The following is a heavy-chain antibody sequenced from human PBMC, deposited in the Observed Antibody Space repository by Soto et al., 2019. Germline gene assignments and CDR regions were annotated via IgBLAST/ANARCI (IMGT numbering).Heavy chain of an antibody. Sequence: ASETLSLTCTVSGDSVTSENYYWTWIRQSPGKGLEWIGYIYSSGSTNYNPSLKSRVTISLDTSRNQFSLKLTSVTAADTAVYYCARDIRGYSRAFDYWGQGALVTVSS. CDR3: ARDIRGYSRAFDY. CDR2: IYSSGST. CDR1: GDSVTSENYY. J-gene: IGHJ4*02. V-gene: IGHV4-61*01. D-gene: IGHD5-18*01.